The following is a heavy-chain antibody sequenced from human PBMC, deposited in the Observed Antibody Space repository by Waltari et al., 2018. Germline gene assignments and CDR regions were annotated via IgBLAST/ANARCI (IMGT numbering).Heavy chain of an antibody. CDR3: AKPQLRALTTSFDY. Sequence: QVQLVESGGGVVQPGGSLRLSCAASGFTFSSYGMHWVRQAPGKGLEWVAFIRYDGSNKYYADSVKGRFTISRDNSKNTLYLQMNSLRAEDTAVYYCAKPQLRALTTSFDYWGQGTLVTVSS. V-gene: IGHV3-30*02. J-gene: IGHJ4*02. CDR1: GFTFSSYG. CDR2: IRYDGSNK. D-gene: IGHD4-17*01.